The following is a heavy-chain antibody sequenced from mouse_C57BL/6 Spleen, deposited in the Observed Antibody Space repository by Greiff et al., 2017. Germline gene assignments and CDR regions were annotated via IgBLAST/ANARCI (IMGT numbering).Heavy chain of an antibody. J-gene: IGHJ4*01. CDR3: ARLGNDCYKDAMDY. CDR1: GYTFTSYW. D-gene: IGHD2-3*01. CDR2: IHPNSGST. Sequence: QVQLQQPGAELVKPGASVKLSCKASGYTFTSYWMHWVKQRPGQGLEWIGMIHPNSGSTNYNEKFKSKATLTVDKSSSTAYMPLSSLTSEDSAVYYCARLGNDCYKDAMDYWGQGTSVTVSS. V-gene: IGHV1-64*01.